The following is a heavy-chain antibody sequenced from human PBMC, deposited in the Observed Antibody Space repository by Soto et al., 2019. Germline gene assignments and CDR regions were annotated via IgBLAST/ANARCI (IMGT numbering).Heavy chain of an antibody. V-gene: IGHV4-34*01. Sequence: SETLSLTCAVHGGSFSGYYWDWIRQPPGKGPEWIGEVNHGGTSNYNPSLKSRAIISVDTSNNQFSLKLTSVPAEDTALYFCARSSFQRTVDLFPGLEVWGQGTTVAVSS. J-gene: IGHJ6*01. D-gene: IGHD3-10*01. CDR3: ARSSFQRTVDLFPGLEV. CDR2: VNHGGTS. CDR1: GGSFSGYY.